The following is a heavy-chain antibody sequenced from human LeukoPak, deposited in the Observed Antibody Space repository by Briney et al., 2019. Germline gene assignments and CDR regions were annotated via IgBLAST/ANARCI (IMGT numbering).Heavy chain of an antibody. V-gene: IGHV1-69*06. CDR3: ARGGSWELQKYYFDY. J-gene: IGHJ4*02. Sequence: ASVKVSCKASVGTFSSYAISWVRQAPGQGLEWMGGIIPIFGTANYAQKLQGRVTITADKSTSTAHMELSSLRSEDTDVYYCARGGSWELQKYYFDYWGQGTLVIVSS. CDR1: VGTFSSYA. D-gene: IGHD1-26*01. CDR2: IIPIFGTA.